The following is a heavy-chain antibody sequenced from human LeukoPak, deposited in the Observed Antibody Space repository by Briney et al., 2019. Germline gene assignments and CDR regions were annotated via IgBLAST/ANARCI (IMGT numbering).Heavy chain of an antibody. D-gene: IGHD5-24*01. CDR3: ARSEGWLQYFYFDY. J-gene: IGHJ4*02. V-gene: IGHV4-59*08. CDR2: IYYSGST. CDR1: GGSISTYY. Sequence: ASETLSLTCTVSGGSISTYYWSWIRQPPGKGLEWIGYIYYSGSTNYTPSLKSRVTISVDTSKNQFSLGLSSVTAAATAVYYCARSEGWLQYFYFDYWGQGTLVTVSS.